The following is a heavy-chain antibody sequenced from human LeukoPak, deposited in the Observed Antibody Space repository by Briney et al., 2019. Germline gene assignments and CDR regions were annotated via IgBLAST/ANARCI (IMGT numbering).Heavy chain of an antibody. Sequence: GGSLRLSCAASVFTFSDYYMSWIRQAPVKGLEWVSYISSSGSTIYYVVSVTGRFTISRDNAKNSLYLQMNSLRAEDTAVYYCARDRRAMDYDFWSGYYIGRFDPWGQGTLVTVSS. CDR2: ISSSGSTI. CDR3: ARDRRAMDYDFWSGYYIGRFDP. V-gene: IGHV3-11*04. CDR1: VFTFSDYY. D-gene: IGHD3-3*01. J-gene: IGHJ5*02.